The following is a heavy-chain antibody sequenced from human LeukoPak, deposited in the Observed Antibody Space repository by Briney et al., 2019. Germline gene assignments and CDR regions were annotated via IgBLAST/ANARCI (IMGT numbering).Heavy chain of an antibody. J-gene: IGHJ3*02. CDR1: GFTFNFYS. CDR2: ISASPYI. Sequence: PGGSLRLSCAGSGFTFNFYSMNWARQAPGKGLEWVSSISASPYIYYADSVKGRFTISRDDAKSSLYLQMNNLRAEDTAVYYCVRGGVSAQGKDVFDIWGQGTMVTVSS. CDR3: VRGGVSAQGKDVFDI. D-gene: IGHD2/OR15-2a*01. V-gene: IGHV3-21*06.